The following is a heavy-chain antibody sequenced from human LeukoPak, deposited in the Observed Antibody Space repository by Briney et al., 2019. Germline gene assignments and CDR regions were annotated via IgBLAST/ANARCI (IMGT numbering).Heavy chain of an antibody. Sequence: ASVEVSCKASGYTFTSYGFSWVRQAPGQGLEWMGWISGYNGNTNYAQKLQGRVTMTTDTSTSTAYMELRSLRSDDTAVYYCATVSMVRGLTWFDPRGQGTLVTVSS. CDR2: ISGYNGNT. CDR3: ATVSMVRGLTWFDP. V-gene: IGHV1-18*01. CDR1: GYTFTSYG. D-gene: IGHD3-10*01. J-gene: IGHJ5*02.